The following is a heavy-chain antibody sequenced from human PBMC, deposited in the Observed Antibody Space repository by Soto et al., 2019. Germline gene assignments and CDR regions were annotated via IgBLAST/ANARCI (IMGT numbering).Heavy chain of an antibody. CDR1: GDSISSYY. Sequence: QVQLQESGPGLVKPSETLSLTCAVSGDSISSYYCMWIRQPPGKGLESIGYLYYGRSANYNPSLTSRVTLSVDTSTNKCYLTLSSMTAADTAVYYCALRSMAVVPEYWGQGTLVTVSS. D-gene: IGHD3-22*01. V-gene: IGHV4-59*01. CDR3: ALRSMAVVPEY. CDR2: LYYGRSA. J-gene: IGHJ4*02.